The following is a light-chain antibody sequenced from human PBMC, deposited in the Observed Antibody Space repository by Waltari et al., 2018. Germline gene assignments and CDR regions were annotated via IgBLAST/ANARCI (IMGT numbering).Light chain of an antibody. CDR2: GNT. Sequence: QSVLTQSPSVSGAPGQGVTISCTGSSSNVGAGSDVQWYQQLPGTAPKLLIYGNTNRPSGVPDRFSASKSGTSASLAITGLQAEDEADYYCQSYDSSLSGWVFGGGTKLTVL. CDR1: SSNVGAGSD. J-gene: IGLJ3*02. CDR3: QSYDSSLSGWV. V-gene: IGLV1-40*01.